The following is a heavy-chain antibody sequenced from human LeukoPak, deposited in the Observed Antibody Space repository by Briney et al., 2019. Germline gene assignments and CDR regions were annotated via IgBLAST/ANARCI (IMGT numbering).Heavy chain of an antibody. D-gene: IGHD6-19*01. CDR3: ARRSPAGWTPDDAFDI. Sequence: ASETLSLTCTVSGGSISNDNYYWGWIRQPPGKGLEWIGSIYHSGGTHYIPSLKSRVTISIDTSKNQFSLNLSSVTAADTAVYYCARRSPAGWTPDDAFDIWGQGTMVTVSS. V-gene: IGHV4-39*01. CDR2: IYHSGGT. CDR1: GGSISNDNYY. J-gene: IGHJ3*02.